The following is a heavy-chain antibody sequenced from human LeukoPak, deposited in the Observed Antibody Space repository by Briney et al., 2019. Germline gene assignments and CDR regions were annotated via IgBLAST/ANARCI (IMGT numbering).Heavy chain of an antibody. CDR1: GGTFSSYA. CDR2: IIPILGIA. V-gene: IGHV1-69*04. J-gene: IGHJ6*02. D-gene: IGHD2-2*01. Sequence: SVKVSCKASGGTFSSYAISWVRQAPGQGLEWMGRIIPILGIANYAQKFQGRVTITAEKSTSTAYMELSSLRSEDTAVYYCARCTPPDYCSSTSCYVRYYYYGMDVWGQGTTVTVSS. CDR3: ARCTPPDYCSSTSCYVRYYYYGMDV.